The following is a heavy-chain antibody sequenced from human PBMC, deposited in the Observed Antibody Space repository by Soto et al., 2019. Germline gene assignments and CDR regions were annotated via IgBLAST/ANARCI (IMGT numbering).Heavy chain of an antibody. Sequence: GGSLRLSCAASTFTFSTYSMNWVRQAPGKGLEWIAYISSTTTTIYYADSVKGRFTISRDNAKNSLYLQMNSLRDEDTAMYYCARDRYGFWSGYISTDAFDMWGEGTMVTVSS. CDR2: ISSTTTTI. V-gene: IGHV3-48*02. D-gene: IGHD3-3*01. CDR1: TFTFSTYS. J-gene: IGHJ3*02. CDR3: ARDRYGFWSGYISTDAFDM.